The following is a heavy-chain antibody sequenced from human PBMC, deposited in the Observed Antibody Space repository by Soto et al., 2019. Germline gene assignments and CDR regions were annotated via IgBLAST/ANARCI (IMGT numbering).Heavy chain of an antibody. CDR2: ISAYSGHT. J-gene: IGHJ4*02. D-gene: IGHD6-13*01. Sequence: VQLVQSGAELKKSGASVKVSCQTSGDSFTTYGTAWVRQAPGQGLEWIGWISAYSGHTNYAQDFQGRVTMTTDTSTSTAYMELRSLRSDDTAVYYCARGRGSSSWYEISHYFDSWGQGTPVTVSS. CDR3: ARGRGSSSWYEISHYFDS. CDR1: GDSFTTYG. V-gene: IGHV1-18*01.